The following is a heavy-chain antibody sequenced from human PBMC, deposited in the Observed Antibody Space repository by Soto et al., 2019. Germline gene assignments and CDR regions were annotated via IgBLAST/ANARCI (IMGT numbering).Heavy chain of an antibody. D-gene: IGHD3-10*01. CDR3: ARESNYGSGSYTPRYYYGMDV. J-gene: IGHJ6*02. V-gene: IGHV3-11*01. CDR1: VFTFSDYY. CDR2: ISSSGSTI. Sequence: PRGYLLLSCASSVFTFSDYYMTWIRQAPGKGLEWVSYISSSGSTIYYADSVKGRFTISRDNAKNSLYLQMNSLRAEDTAVYYCARESNYGSGSYTPRYYYGMDVWGHGTTVTVSS.